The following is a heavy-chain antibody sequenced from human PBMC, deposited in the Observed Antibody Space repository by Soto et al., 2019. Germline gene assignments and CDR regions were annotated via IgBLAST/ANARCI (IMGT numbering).Heavy chain of an antibody. Sequence: LRLSCAASGFTFSTYSMNWVRQAPGKGLEWVSSIGSSSDYIYYADSVKGRFIISRDNAKNSLYLQMNSLRAEDTAVYYCARDRGTHSGSYSFWFDPWGQGTLVTVSS. J-gene: IGHJ5*02. CDR3: ARDRGTHSGSYSFWFDP. D-gene: IGHD1-26*01. V-gene: IGHV3-21*01. CDR1: GFTFSTYS. CDR2: IGSSSDYI.